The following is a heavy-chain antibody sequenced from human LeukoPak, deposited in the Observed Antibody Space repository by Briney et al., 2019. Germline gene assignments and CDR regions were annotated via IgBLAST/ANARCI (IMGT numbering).Heavy chain of an antibody. CDR1: GGSISSSSYY. CDR2: IYYSGST. CDR3: RGYYDSSGYAPLPDY. V-gene: IGHV4-39*01. Sequence: SETLSLTCTVSGGSISSSSYYWGWIRQPPGKGLEWIGSIYYSGSTYYNPSLKSRVTISVDTSKNQFSLKLSSVTAADTAVYYCRGYYDSSGYAPLPDYWGQGTLVTVSS. D-gene: IGHD3-22*01. J-gene: IGHJ4*02.